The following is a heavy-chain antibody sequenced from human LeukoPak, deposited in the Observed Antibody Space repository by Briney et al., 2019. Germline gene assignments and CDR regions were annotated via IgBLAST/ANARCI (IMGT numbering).Heavy chain of an antibody. CDR1: RFTFNIYG. CDR3: ATARDPYCTGGSCYDAFDI. CDR2: IRYDGIIK. Sequence: PGGSLRLSCAASRFTFNIYGMHWVRQAPGTGLDCVVFIRYDGIIKYYSDSVKGRFAISRDNSNNTLYLQMNSLRTEDTAVYYCATARDPYCTGGSCYDAFDIWGQGTMVTVSS. D-gene: IGHD2-15*01. J-gene: IGHJ3*02. V-gene: IGHV3-30*02.